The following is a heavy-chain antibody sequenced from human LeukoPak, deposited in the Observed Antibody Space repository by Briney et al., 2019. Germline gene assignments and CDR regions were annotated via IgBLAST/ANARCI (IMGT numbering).Heavy chain of an antibody. CDR1: GYTFTSYY. Sequence: GASVKVSCKASGYTFTSYYMHWVRQAPGQGLERMGIINPSGGSTTYAQKFQGRVTMTRDTSISTAYMELSRLRSDDTAVYYCARGPEPYEPDYWGQGTLVTVSS. D-gene: IGHD3-3*01. CDR3: ARGPEPYEPDY. CDR2: INPSGGST. J-gene: IGHJ4*02. V-gene: IGHV1-46*01.